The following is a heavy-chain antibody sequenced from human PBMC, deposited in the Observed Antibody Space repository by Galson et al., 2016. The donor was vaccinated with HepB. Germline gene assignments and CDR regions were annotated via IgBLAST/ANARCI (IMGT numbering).Heavy chain of an antibody. J-gene: IGHJ4*02. V-gene: IGHV4-4*02. CDR3: ARVSKWEPHFDY. D-gene: IGHD1-26*01. CDR1: GGSIDSYKW. CDR2: VYPSGST. Sequence: ETLSLTCAVSGGSIDSYKWWSWVRQSPGKGLEWIGEVYPSGSTNYNPSLKSRVTISIDKSKNRFSLNLTSVTAADTAIYYCARVSKWEPHFDYWGQGALVTVAS.